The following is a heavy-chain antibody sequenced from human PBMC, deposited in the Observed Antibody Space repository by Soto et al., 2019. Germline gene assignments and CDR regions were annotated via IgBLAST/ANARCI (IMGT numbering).Heavy chain of an antibody. D-gene: IGHD6-6*01. V-gene: IGHV3-30-3*01. J-gene: IGHJ4*02. CDR2: ISYDGSNK. CDR3: ARARLPSSGSSRPYYFDY. CDR1: GFTFSSYA. Sequence: GGSLRLSCAASGFTFSSYAMHWVRQAPGKGLEWVAVISYDGSNKYYADSVKGRFTISRDNSKNTLYLQMNSLRAEDTAVYYCARARLPSSGSSRPYYFDYWGQGTPVTVSS.